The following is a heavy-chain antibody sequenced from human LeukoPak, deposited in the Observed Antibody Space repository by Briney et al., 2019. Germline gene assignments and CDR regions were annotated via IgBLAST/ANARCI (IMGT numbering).Heavy chain of an antibody. D-gene: IGHD5-18*01. J-gene: IGHJ5*02. CDR1: GFTFSSYG. CDR3: ARGVYSYGSNWFDP. V-gene: IGHV3-33*01. Sequence: PGGSLRLSCAASGFTFSSYGMHWVRQAPGKGLEWVAVIWYDGSNKYYADSVKGRFTISRDNSKNTLYLQMNSLRAEDTAVYYCARGVYSYGSNWFDPWGQGILVTVSS. CDR2: IWYDGSNK.